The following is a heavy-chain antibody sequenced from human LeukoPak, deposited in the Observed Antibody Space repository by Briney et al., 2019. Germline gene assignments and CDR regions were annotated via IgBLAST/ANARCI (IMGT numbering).Heavy chain of an antibody. CDR1: GFTFSTYG. J-gene: IGHJ4*02. V-gene: IGHV3-23*01. CDR2: ISGSGGSR. D-gene: IGHD1-26*01. CDR3: ARDEGTWELTFDY. Sequence: PGGSLRLSCAASGFTFSTYGMSWVRQAPGKGLEWVSGISGSGGSRFYTDSVKGRFTISRDNAKNSLYLQMNSLRAEDTAVYYCARDEGTWELTFDYWGQGTLVTVSS.